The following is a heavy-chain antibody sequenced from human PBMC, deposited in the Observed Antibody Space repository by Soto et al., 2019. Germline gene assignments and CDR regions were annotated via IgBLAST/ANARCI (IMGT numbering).Heavy chain of an antibody. V-gene: IGHV3-66*01. CDR3: ATHPYGGY. CDR1: GVTVSNNY. Sequence: EVQLVESGGGLVQHGGSLSLSCAASGVTVSNNYMNWVRQAPGKGLEWVSVIYSGGDTYYADSVKGRFTISRDNSKNTRSLQMNSVRAEDTAIYNCATHPYGGYWGQGPLVTVSS. D-gene: IGHD4-17*01. J-gene: IGHJ4*02. CDR2: IYSGGDT.